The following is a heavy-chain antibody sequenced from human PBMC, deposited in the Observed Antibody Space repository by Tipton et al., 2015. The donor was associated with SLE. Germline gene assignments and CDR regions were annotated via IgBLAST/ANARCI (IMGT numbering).Heavy chain of an antibody. V-gene: IGHV4-34*01. J-gene: IGHJ3*02. CDR3: ARGVRYSSGQSAFDI. D-gene: IGHD6-25*01. Sequence: TLSLTCAVYGGSFSGYYWSWIRQPPGEGLEWIGEINHSGSTNYNPSLKSRVTISINTSKNQFSLNLSSVTAADTAVYFCARGVRYSSGQSAFDIWGQGTMVSVSS. CDR2: INHSGST. CDR1: GGSFSGYY.